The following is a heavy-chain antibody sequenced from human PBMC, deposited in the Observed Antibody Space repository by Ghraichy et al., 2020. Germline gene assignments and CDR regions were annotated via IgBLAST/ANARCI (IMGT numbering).Heavy chain of an antibody. CDR2: ISGSGGTT. D-gene: IGHD2-15*01. V-gene: IGHV3-23*01. CDR3: AKAWGYCSGGICPEYNWFDP. CDR1: GFTFSSYA. J-gene: IGHJ5*02. Sequence: GGSLNISCAASGFTFSSYAMNWVRQPPGKALEWVSRISGSGGTTYYADSVKGRFTISRDNSKNTLHLQMNSLRAEDTAVYYCAKAWGYCSGGICPEYNWFDPWGQGTLVTVSS.